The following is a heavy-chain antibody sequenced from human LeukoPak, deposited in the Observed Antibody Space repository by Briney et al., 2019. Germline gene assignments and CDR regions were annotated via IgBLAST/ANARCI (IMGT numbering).Heavy chain of an antibody. CDR3: GRAPPLRYFDWLSY. CDR2: INPNSGGT. V-gene: IGHV1-2*02. D-gene: IGHD3-9*01. Sequence: GASVKASCKASGYTFTGYYMHWVRQAPGQGLEWMGWINPNSGGTNYAQKFQGRVTMTRDTSISTAYMELSRLRSDDTAVYYCGRAPPLRYFDWLSYWGQGTLVTVSS. J-gene: IGHJ4*02. CDR1: GYTFTGYY.